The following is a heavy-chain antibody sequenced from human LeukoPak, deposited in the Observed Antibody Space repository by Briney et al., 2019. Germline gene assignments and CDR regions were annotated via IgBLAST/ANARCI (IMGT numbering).Heavy chain of an antibody. D-gene: IGHD3-10*01. CDR1: GYSFTNYG. Sequence: GASVKVSCKASGYSFTNYGISWVRQAPGQGLEWMGWINIYHNHTNYAQKLQGRVTMATDTSTNTAYMVLRSLRTGDTAVYYCARDIWFGDFANAFDIWGQGTMVTVSS. J-gene: IGHJ3*02. CDR3: ARDIWFGDFANAFDI. CDR2: INIYHNHT. V-gene: IGHV1-18*01.